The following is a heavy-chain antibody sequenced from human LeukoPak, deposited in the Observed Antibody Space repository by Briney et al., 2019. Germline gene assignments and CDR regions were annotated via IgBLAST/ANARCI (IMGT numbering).Heavy chain of an antibody. V-gene: IGHV3-9*01. Sequence: GGSLRLSCAASGFTFDDHAMHWVRQAPGKGLEWVSGISWNSGSIGYADSVKGRFTISRDNAKNSLYLQMNSLRAEDTALYYCAKDSTYYYDSSGYYYGKYAFDIWGQGTMVTVSS. CDR3: AKDSTYYYDSSGYYYGKYAFDI. CDR2: ISWNSGSI. CDR1: GFTFDDHA. D-gene: IGHD3-22*01. J-gene: IGHJ3*02.